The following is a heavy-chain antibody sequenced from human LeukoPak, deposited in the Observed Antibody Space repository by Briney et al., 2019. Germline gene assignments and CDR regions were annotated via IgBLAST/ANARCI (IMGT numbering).Heavy chain of an antibody. V-gene: IGHV4-31*03. Sequence: PSETLSLTCTVSGGSISSGGYSWSWIRQHPGKGLEWIGYISYSGSTYYNPSLKSRVTISVDTSKNQFSLKLSSVTAADTAVYYCARAPLLGVSFDYWGQGTPVTVSS. CDR1: GGSISSGGYS. CDR2: ISYSGST. CDR3: ARAPLLGVSFDY. J-gene: IGHJ4*02.